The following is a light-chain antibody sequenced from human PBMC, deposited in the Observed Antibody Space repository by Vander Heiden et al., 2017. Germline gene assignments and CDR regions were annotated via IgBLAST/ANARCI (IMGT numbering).Light chain of an antibody. CDR3: QSYDSSLSGYV. V-gene: IGLV1-40*01. Sequence: QSVLTQPPSVSGAPGQRVTISCTGSSSHIGAGYDVHWYPQLPGTAPKLLIYGNSTRPSGVPDRFSGSKSGTSASLAITGLQAEDEADYYCQSYDSSLSGYVFGTGTKVTVL. J-gene: IGLJ1*01. CDR1: SSHIGAGYD. CDR2: GNS.